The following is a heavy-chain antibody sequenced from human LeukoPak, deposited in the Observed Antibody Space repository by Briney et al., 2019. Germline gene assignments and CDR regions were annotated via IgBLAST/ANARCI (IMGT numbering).Heavy chain of an antibody. V-gene: IGHV4-61*01. Sequence: SETLSLTCTVSGGSISSGSYYWSWIRQPPGKGLEWIGYIYYSGSTNYNPSLKSRVTISVDTSKNQFSLKLTSVTAADTAVYYCARGFRYFDYWGQRTLVTVSS. J-gene: IGHJ4*02. D-gene: IGHD3-3*01. CDR2: IYYSGST. CDR3: ARGFRYFDY. CDR1: GGSISSGSYY.